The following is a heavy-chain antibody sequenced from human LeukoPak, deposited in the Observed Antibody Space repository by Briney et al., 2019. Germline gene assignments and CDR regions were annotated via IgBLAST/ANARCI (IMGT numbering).Heavy chain of an antibody. J-gene: IGHJ3*02. V-gene: IGHV3-30*02. CDR2: IRYDGGDK. CDR3: AKNRLGQTYADSFEI. CDR1: GFTFSSYS. D-gene: IGHD2/OR15-2a*01. Sequence: GGSLRLSCAASGFTFSSYSMNWVRQAPGKGLEWVAFIRYDGGDKYFVDSVKGRFTISRDNSKNILYLQMYRLSAEDTAVYYCAKNRLGQTYADSFEIWGQGTMVSVSS.